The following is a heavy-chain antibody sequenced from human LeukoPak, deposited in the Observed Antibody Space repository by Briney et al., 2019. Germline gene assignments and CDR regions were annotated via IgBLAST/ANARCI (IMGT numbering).Heavy chain of an antibody. Sequence: GGSLRLSCAASGFTFSRYGMHWVRQAPGKGLEWVALISYDGSDNNYGDSVNGRFTISRDNAKNSLYLQMNSLRAEDTAVYYCARVGEGAAKDWGQGTLVTVSS. CDR1: GFTFSRYG. V-gene: IGHV3-30*03. J-gene: IGHJ4*02. CDR3: ARVGEGAAKD. D-gene: IGHD1-26*01. CDR2: ISYDGSDN.